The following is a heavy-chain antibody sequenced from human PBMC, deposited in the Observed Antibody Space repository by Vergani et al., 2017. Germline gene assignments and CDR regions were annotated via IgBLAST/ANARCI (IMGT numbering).Heavy chain of an antibody. Sequence: QVQLVQSGAEVKKPGSSVKVSCKASGGTFSSYAISWVRQAPGQGLEWMGWMNPNSGNTGYAQKFQGRVTMTRNTSISTAYMELSSLRSEDTVVYYCARADVARDYWGQGTLVTVSS. D-gene: IGHD2-15*01. CDR2: MNPNSGNT. CDR1: GGTFSSYA. J-gene: IGHJ4*02. CDR3: ARADVARDY. V-gene: IGHV1-8*02.